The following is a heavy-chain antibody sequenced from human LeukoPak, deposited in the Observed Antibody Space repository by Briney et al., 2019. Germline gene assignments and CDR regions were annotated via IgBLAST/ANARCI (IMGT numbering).Heavy chain of an antibody. CDR2: IGRSSSDI. CDR1: GFSFSSYS. Sequence: PGGSLRLSCAASGFSFSSYSMSWVRQAPGKGLEWVSFIGRSSSDIYHADSVKGRFTISRDNAKNSLYLQMNSLRAEDTAVYYCARDLPAAVDWGQGTLVTVSS. D-gene: IGHD2-2*01. V-gene: IGHV3-21*01. J-gene: IGHJ4*02. CDR3: ARDLPAAVD.